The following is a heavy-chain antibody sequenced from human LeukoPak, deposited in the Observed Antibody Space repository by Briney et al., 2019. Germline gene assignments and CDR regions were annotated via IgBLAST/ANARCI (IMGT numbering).Heavy chain of an antibody. CDR3: AKDQEWELLTPYYFDY. CDR1: GFTFSSYG. V-gene: IGHV3-30*02. CDR2: IRYDGSNK. Sequence: PGGPLRLSCAASGFTFSSYGMHWVRQAPGKGLEWVAFIRYDGSNKYYADSVKGRFTISRDNSKNTLYLQMNSLRAEDTAVYYCAKDQEWELLTPYYFDYWGQGTLVTVSS. J-gene: IGHJ4*02. D-gene: IGHD1-26*01.